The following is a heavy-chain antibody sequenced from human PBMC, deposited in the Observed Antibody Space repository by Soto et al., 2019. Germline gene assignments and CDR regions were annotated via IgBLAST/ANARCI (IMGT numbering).Heavy chain of an antibody. V-gene: IGHV3-53*01. J-gene: IGHJ4*02. CDR1: GFTVSSNY. CDR3: AIGPGSIFAYSFDY. CDR2: IYSGGST. D-gene: IGHD3-3*01. Sequence: GGSLRLSCAASGFTVSSNYMSWVRQAPGKGLEWVSVIYSGGSTYYADSVKGRFTISRDNSKNTLYLQMNSLRAEDTAVYYCAIGPGSIFAYSFDYWGQGTLVTVSS.